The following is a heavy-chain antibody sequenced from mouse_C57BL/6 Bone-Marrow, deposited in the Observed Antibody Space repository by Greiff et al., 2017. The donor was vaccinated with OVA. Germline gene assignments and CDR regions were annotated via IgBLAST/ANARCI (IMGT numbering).Heavy chain of an antibody. CDR1: GYTFTSYW. D-gene: IGHD2-4*01. J-gene: IGHJ1*03. V-gene: IGHV1-50*01. CDR3: ARQGGDYERYWYFDV. CDR2: IDPSDSYT. Sequence: VQLQQPGAELVKPGASVKLSCKASGYTFTSYWMQWVKQRPGQGLEWIGEIDPSDSYTNYNQKFKGKATLTVDTSSSTAYMQLSSLTSEASAVYYCARQGGDYERYWYFDVWGTGTTVTVTS.